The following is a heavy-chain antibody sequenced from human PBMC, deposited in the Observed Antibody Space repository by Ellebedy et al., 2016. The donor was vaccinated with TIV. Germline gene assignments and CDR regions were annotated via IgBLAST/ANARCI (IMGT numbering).Heavy chain of an antibody. Sequence: SETLSLTXAVYGGSFSGYYWSWIRQPPGKGLEWIGEINHSGSTNYNPSLKSRVTISVDTSKNQFSLKLSSVTAADTAVYYCARGRWASGKVPAATLLSRYMDVWGKGTTVTVSS. D-gene: IGHD2-2*01. CDR1: GGSFSGYY. V-gene: IGHV4-34*01. CDR2: INHSGST. J-gene: IGHJ6*03. CDR3: ARGRWASGKVPAATLLSRYMDV.